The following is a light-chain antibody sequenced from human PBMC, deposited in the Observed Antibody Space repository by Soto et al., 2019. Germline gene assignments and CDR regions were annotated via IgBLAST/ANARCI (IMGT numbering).Light chain of an antibody. V-gene: IGLV2-8*01. CDR3: SSYAGSNNLV. Sequence: QSALTQPASVPGSPGQSITISCTGTSSDVGGYYYVSWYQHHPGKAPKLMIYEVSRRPSGVPDRFSGSKSGNTASLTVSGLQAEDEADYYCSSYAGSNNLVFGGGTQLTVL. CDR1: SSDVGGYYY. J-gene: IGLJ2*01. CDR2: EVS.